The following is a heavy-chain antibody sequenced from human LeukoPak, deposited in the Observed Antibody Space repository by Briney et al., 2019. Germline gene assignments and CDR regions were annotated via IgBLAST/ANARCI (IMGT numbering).Heavy chain of an antibody. V-gene: IGHV3-48*02. CDR3: ARDLAVAGYYFDY. J-gene: IGHJ4*02. CDR2: ISSSSTI. D-gene: IGHD6-19*01. CDR1: GFTFSSYS. Sequence: GGSLRLSCAASGFTFSSYSMNWVRQAPGKGLEWVSYISSSSTIYYADSVKGRFTVSRDNAKNSLYLQMNSLRDKDTAVYYCARDLAVAGYYFDYWGQGTLVTVSS.